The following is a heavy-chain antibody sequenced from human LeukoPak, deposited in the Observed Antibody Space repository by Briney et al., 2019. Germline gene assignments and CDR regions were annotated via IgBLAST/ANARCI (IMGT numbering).Heavy chain of an antibody. CDR1: GGTFSSYA. J-gene: IGHJ6*02. V-gene: IGHV1-69*01. CDR2: IIPIFGTA. CDR3: ARGGIDYGDWKRPTEPNYYYYGMDV. D-gene: IGHD4-17*01. Sequence: SVKVSCKASGGTFSSYAISWVRRAPGQGLEWMGGIIPIFGTANYAQKFQGRVTITADESTSTAYMELSSLRSEDTAVYYCARGGIDYGDWKRPTEPNYYYYGMDVWGQGTTVTVSS.